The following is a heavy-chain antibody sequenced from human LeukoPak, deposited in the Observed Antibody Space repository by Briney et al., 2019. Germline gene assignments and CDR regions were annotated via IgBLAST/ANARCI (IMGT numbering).Heavy chain of an antibody. J-gene: IGHJ4*02. CDR3: AKFDYYTPGDY. V-gene: IGHV6-1*01. Sequence: SQTLSLTCAISGDSVSSNSGAWNWTRQSPSRGLEWLGRTYYRSKWYIDYAESVRSRLTINPDTAKNQFSLQLNSVTPEDTAVYYCAKFDYYTPGDYWGQGTLVTVSS. CDR1: GDSVSSNSGA. CDR2: TYYRSKWYI. D-gene: IGHD3-3*01.